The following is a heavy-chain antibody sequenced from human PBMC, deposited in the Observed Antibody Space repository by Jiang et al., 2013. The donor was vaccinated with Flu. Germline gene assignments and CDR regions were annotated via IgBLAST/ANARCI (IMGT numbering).Heavy chain of an antibody. CDR2: IYYSGST. J-gene: IGHJ2*01. CDR3: ARDQWIQLWHTNYWYFDL. Sequence: GPGLVKPSETLSLTCTVSGGSISSYYWSWIRQPPGKGLEWIGYIYYSGSTNYNPSLKSRVTISVDTSKNQFSLKLSSVTAADTAVYYCARDQWIQLWHTNYWYFDLWGRGTLVTVSS. CDR1: GGSISSYY. D-gene: IGHD5-18*01. V-gene: IGHV4-59*01.